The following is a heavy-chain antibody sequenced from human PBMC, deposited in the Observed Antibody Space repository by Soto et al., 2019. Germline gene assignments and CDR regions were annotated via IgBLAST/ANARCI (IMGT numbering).Heavy chain of an antibody. V-gene: IGHV4-31*03. D-gene: IGHD6-19*01. CDR2: FYSSGSI. CDR3: ARMYSSGSGWFHP. Sequence: SETLSLTCFVSGYSITAGGYYWSWIRHHPGKGLEWIGSFYSSGSIIYNPSLRSRVSISGDTSSNQFSMSLTSVTAADTARYYCARMYSSGSGWFHPWGQGALVTVSS. CDR1: GYSITAGGYY. J-gene: IGHJ5*02.